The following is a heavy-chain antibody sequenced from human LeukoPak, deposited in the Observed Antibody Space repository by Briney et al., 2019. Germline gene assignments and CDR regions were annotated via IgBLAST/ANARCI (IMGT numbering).Heavy chain of an antibody. CDR3: ARDLVEYYYDSSGYYYDY. CDR2: ISAYNGNT. Sequence: ASVKVSCKASGYTFTSYGISWVRQAPGQGLEWMGWISAYNGNTNYAQKLQGRVTMTTDTSTSTAYMELRNLRSDDTAVYYCARDLVEYYYDSSGYYYDYWGQGTLVTVSS. D-gene: IGHD3-22*01. CDR1: GYTFTSYG. V-gene: IGHV1-18*04. J-gene: IGHJ4*02.